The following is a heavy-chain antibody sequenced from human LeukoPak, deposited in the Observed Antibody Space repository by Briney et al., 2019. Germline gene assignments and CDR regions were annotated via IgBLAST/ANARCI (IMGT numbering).Heavy chain of an antibody. CDR2: ISVSGGSS. CDR1: GFTFSSYS. CDR3: AKAKDYYGSGSYPDY. J-gene: IGHJ4*02. D-gene: IGHD3-10*01. Sequence: GGSLRLSCAASGFTFSSYSMNWVRQPPGKGLEWVSVISVSGGSSNYGDSVKGRFTVSRDNSKNTLYLQMNSRRVEDTAIYYCAKAKDYYGSGSYPDYWGQGTLVTVSP. V-gene: IGHV3-23*01.